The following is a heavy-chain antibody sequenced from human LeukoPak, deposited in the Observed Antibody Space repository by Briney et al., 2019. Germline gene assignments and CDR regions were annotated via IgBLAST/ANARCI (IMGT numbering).Heavy chain of an antibody. D-gene: IGHD2-2*01. Sequence: ASAKVSCKASGYTFTSYGISWVRQAPGQGLEWMGWISAYNGNTNYAQKLQGRVTMATDTSTSTAYMELRSLRSDDTAVYYCARVPVVPAALYYYYYYYMDVWGKGTTVTVSS. CDR2: ISAYNGNT. CDR3: ARVPVVPAALYYYYYYYMDV. CDR1: GYTFTSYG. J-gene: IGHJ6*03. V-gene: IGHV1-18*01.